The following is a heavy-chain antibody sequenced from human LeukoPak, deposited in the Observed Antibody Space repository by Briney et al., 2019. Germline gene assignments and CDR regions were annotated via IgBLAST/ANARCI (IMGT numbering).Heavy chain of an antibody. CDR3: VRYDSGGYGWFAP. Sequence: SETLSLTCSVSSGSIKSYYWGWIRQSPGKGLEWIGYIYHTGLANYNPSLKSRVSMSVDPSRNQFSLNLRSMTAADTAMYYCVRYDSGGYGWFAPWGKGILVTVSS. V-gene: IGHV4-59*08. D-gene: IGHD3-10*01. J-gene: IGHJ5*02. CDR2: IYHTGLA. CDR1: SGSIKSYY.